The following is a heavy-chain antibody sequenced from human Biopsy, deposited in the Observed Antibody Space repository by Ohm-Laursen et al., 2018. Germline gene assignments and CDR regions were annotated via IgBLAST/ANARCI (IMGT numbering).Heavy chain of an antibody. CDR1: GDSISSYY. Sequence: SDTLSLTCTVSGDSISSYYWSWIRQPPGKELQWIGYVYYTGSTDYNPSLQGRVTISVDTSKNHFSLRLRSVTPADTAIYYCARDRGYYSDRTVPGYFDLWGRGTLVTVSS. J-gene: IGHJ2*01. V-gene: IGHV4-59*01. D-gene: IGHD3-22*01. CDR3: ARDRGYYSDRTVPGYFDL. CDR2: VYYTGST.